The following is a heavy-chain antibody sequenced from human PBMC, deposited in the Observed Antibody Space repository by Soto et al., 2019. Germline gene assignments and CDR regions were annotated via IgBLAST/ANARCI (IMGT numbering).Heavy chain of an antibody. Sequence: GGSLRLSCAASGFTFSNAWMSWVRQAPGKGLEWVGRIKSKTDGGTTDYAAPVKGRFTISRDDSKNTLYLQMNSLKTADTAVYCCTADVVGANVQHWGQGTLVTVSS. J-gene: IGHJ1*01. CDR1: GFTFSNAW. D-gene: IGHD1-26*01. CDR2: IKSKTDGGTT. V-gene: IGHV3-15*01. CDR3: TADVVGANVQH.